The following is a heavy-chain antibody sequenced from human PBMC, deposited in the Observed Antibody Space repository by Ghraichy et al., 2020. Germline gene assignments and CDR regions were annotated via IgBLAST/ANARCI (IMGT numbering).Heavy chain of an antibody. V-gene: IGHV4-31*03. CDR1: GGSISSGGYY. CDR3: AIRYGDYFAAFDI. CDR2: IYYSGST. D-gene: IGHD4-17*01. Sequence: SETLSLTCTVSGGSISSGGYYWSWIRQHPGKGLEWIGYIYYSGSTYYNPSLKSRVTISVDTSKNQFSLKLSSVTAADTAVYYCAIRYGDYFAAFDIWGQGTMVTVSS. J-gene: IGHJ3*02.